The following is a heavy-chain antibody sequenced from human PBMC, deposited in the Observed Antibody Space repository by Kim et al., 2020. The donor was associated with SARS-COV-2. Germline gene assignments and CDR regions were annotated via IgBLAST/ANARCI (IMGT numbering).Heavy chain of an antibody. J-gene: IGHJ6*02. CDR3: ARTTQLQVTIFLPKPYYDGMDV. Sequence: SETLSLTCTVSGGSISSGGYYWSWIRQHPGKGLEWIGYIYYSGSTYYNPSLKSRVTISVDTSKNQFSLKLSSVTAADTAVYYCARTTQLQVTIFLPKPYYDGMDVWGQGTTVTVSS. D-gene: IGHD3-3*01. CDR2: IYYSGST. CDR1: GGSISSGGYY. V-gene: IGHV4-31*03.